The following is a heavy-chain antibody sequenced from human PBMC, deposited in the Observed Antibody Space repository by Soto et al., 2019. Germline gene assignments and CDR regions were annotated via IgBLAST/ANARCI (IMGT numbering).Heavy chain of an antibody. CDR3: ASYYGDYGGFDY. CDR1: GGSISSGGYS. Sequence: QLQLQESGSGLVKPSQTLSLTCAVSGGSISSGGYSWSWIRQPPGKGLEWIGYIYHSGRTYYNPSLKSRVTISVDRSKNQFSLKLSSVTAADTAVYYCASYYGDYGGFDYWGQGTLVTVSS. D-gene: IGHD4-17*01. V-gene: IGHV4-30-2*01. J-gene: IGHJ4*02. CDR2: IYHSGRT.